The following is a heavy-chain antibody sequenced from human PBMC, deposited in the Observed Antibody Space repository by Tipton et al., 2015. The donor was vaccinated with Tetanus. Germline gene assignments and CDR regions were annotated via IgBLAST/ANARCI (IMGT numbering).Heavy chain of an antibody. CDR2: IGDTEFVT. CDR1: GFTFGDYA. J-gene: IGHJ4*02. V-gene: IGHV3-23*01. Sequence: GSLRLSCTGSGFTFGDYAMIWFRQPPGKGLEWVSAIGDTEFVTYYADSLKGRFTISRDNSKNTLYLQMNSLRAEDTAVYYCARPLGDSGSYIFDYWGQGTLVTVSS. CDR3: ARPLGDSGSYIFDY. D-gene: IGHD1-26*01.